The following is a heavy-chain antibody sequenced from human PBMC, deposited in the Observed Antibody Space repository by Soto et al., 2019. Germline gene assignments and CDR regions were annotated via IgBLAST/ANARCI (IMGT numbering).Heavy chain of an antibody. D-gene: IGHD3-10*01. CDR3: ARDANYYGSQLPRSYYYYMAV. J-gene: IGHJ6*03. Sequence: GASVKVSCKASGYTFTSYAMHWVRQAPGQRLEWMGWINAGNGNTKYSQKFQGRVTITRDTSASTAYMELSSLRSEDTAVYYCARDANYYGSQLPRSYYYYMAVSGQGTSVTGSS. CDR2: INAGNGNT. CDR1: GYTFTSYA. V-gene: IGHV1-3*01.